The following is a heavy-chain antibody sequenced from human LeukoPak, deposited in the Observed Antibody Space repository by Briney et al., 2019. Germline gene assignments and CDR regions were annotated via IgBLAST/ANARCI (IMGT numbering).Heavy chain of an antibody. CDR2: TSAYNGNT. Sequence: GASVKVSCKASGYTFTSYGISWVRQAPGQGLEWMGWTSAYNGNTNYAQKLQGRVTMTTDTSTSTAYMELRSLRSDDTAVYYCARGMSCSSTRCYYYGMDVWGQGTTVTVSS. CDR1: GYTFTSYG. D-gene: IGHD2-2*01. CDR3: ARGMSCSSTRCYYYGMDV. V-gene: IGHV1-18*01. J-gene: IGHJ6*02.